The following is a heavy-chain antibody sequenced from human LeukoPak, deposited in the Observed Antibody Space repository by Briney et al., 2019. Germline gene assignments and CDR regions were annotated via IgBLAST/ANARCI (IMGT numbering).Heavy chain of an antibody. CDR3: ARDPTTYHYDFWSGPFDY. CDR1: GYTFTSYG. Sequence: ASVKVSCTASGYTFTSYGISWVRQAPGQGLEWMGWISAYNGNTNYTQKLQGRVTMTTDTSTSTAYMELRSLRSDDTAVYYCARDPTTYHYDFWSGPFDYWGQGTLVTVSP. V-gene: IGHV1-18*01. J-gene: IGHJ4*02. D-gene: IGHD3-3*01. CDR2: ISAYNGNT.